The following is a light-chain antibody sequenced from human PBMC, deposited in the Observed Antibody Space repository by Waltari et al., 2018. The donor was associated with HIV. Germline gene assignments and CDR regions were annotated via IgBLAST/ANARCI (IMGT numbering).Light chain of an antibody. V-gene: IGKV1-39*01. CDR1: QSISTF. Sequence: DIQMTQSPSSLPASVGDRVTITCRASQSISTFLNWYQQKPGKAPDILISGASSVQSGVPSRFSGSGSGTDFILTISSLQPEDFATYYCQQTYTAPKTFGQGTTVDIK. CDR2: GAS. CDR3: QQTYTAPKT. J-gene: IGKJ1*01.